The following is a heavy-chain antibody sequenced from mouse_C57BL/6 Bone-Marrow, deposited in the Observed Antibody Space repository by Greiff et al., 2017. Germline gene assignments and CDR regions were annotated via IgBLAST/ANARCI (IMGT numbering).Heavy chain of an antibody. CDR1: GYTFTSYW. V-gene: IGHV1-5*01. CDR3: TRCVLLGYYFDY. CDR2: IYPGNSDT. J-gene: IGHJ2*01. D-gene: IGHD1-1*01. Sequence: EVQLQQSGTVLARPGASVKMSCKTSGYTFTSYWMHWVKQRPGQGLEWIGAIYPGNSDTSYNQKFKGKAKLTAVTSASTAYMELSSLTNEDSAVYYCTRCVLLGYYFDYWGQGTTLTVSS.